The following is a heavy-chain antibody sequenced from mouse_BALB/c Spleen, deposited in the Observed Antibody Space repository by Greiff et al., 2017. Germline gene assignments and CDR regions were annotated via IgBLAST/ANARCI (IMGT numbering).Heavy chain of an antibody. V-gene: IGHV6-6*02. CDR1: GFTFSNYW. D-gene: IGHD2-14*01. Sequence: VKVEESGGGLVQPGGSMKLSCVASGFTFSNYWMNWVRQSPEKGLEWVAEIRLKSNNYATHYAESVKGRFTISRDDSKSSVYLQMNNLRAEDTGIYYCTVRQGYAMDYWGQGTSVTVSS. CDR2: IRLKSNNYAT. CDR3: TVRQGYAMDY. J-gene: IGHJ4*01.